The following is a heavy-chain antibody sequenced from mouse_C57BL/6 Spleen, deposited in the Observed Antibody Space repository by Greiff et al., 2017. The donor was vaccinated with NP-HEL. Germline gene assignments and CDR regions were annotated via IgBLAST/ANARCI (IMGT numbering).Heavy chain of an antibody. Sequence: QVQLKESGPELVKPGASVKISCKASGYAFSSSWMNWVKQRPGKGLEWIGRIYPGDGDTNYNGKFKGKATLTADKSSSTAYMQLSSLTSEDSAVYFCARRGWDGWYFDVWGTGTTVTVSS. CDR3: ARRGWDGWYFDV. D-gene: IGHD4-1*01. CDR1: GYAFSSSW. CDR2: IYPGDGDT. J-gene: IGHJ1*03. V-gene: IGHV1-82*01.